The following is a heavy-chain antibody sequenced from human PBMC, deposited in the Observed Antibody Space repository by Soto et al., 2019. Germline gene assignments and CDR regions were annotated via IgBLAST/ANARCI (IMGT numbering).Heavy chain of an antibody. J-gene: IGHJ4*02. V-gene: IGHV3-21*01. Sequence: EVQLVESGGGLVKPGGSLRLSCAASGFTFSSYSMNWVRQAPGKGLEWVSSISSSSSYIYYADSVKGRFTISRDTAKNSLYLQMNSLRAEDTAVYYCARDLADYDILTGYFFYWGQGTLVTVSS. D-gene: IGHD3-9*01. CDR3: ARDLADYDILTGYFFY. CDR1: GFTFSSYS. CDR2: ISSSSSYI.